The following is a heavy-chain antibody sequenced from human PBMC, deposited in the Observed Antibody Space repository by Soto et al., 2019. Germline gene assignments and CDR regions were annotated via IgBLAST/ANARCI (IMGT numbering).Heavy chain of an antibody. J-gene: IGHJ4*02. CDR1: GGSVSRGSYY. V-gene: IGHV4-61*01. D-gene: IGHD3-16*01. CDR3: ARCHLGPTYYFDY. CDR2: IYYSGST. Sequence: SETLSLPCTVSGGSVSRGSYYWSWIRQPPGKGLEWIGYIYYSGSTNYNPSLKSRVTISVDTSKNQFSLKLSSVTAADTAVYYWARCHLGPTYYFDYWGQGTLVTVSS.